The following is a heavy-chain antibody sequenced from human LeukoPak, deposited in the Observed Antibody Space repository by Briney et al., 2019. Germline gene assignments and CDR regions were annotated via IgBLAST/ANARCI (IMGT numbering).Heavy chain of an antibody. V-gene: IGHV3-21*01. CDR3: ARGKTSQNIVTRKTYNWFDP. J-gene: IGHJ5*02. CDR2: ITSSSSYI. CDR1: GFTFSSYT. D-gene: IGHD2/OR15-2a*01. Sequence: GGSLRLSCAASGFTFSSYTMNWVRQAPGKGLEWVSSITSSSSYIYYADSVKGRFTISGDNAKNSLYLQMKSLRAEDTAVYYCARGKTSQNIVTRKTYNWFDPWGQGTLVTVSS.